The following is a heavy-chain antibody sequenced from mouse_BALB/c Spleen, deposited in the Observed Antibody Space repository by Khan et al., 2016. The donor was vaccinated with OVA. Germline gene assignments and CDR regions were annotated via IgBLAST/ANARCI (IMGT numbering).Heavy chain of an antibody. V-gene: IGHV1-77*01. CDR1: CYTFTDYY. CDR3: ARRNYFGYTFAY. D-gene: IGHD1-2*01. Sequence: SFKLSCNASCYTFTDYYINWVKQRTGQGLEWIGEISPGSGDTYYNEKFKGKATLTADKSSNTAYMQLSSLTSEASAVYFCARRNYFGYTFAYWGQGTLVTVSA. CDR2: ISPGSGDT. J-gene: IGHJ3*01.